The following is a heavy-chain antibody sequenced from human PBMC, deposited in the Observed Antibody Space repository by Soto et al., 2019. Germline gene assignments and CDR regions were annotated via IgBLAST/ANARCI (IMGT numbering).Heavy chain of an antibody. D-gene: IGHD3-9*01. J-gene: IGHJ6*02. CDR2: ISYDGSNK. Sequence: GGSLRLSCAASGFTFSSYAMHWVRQAPGKGLEWVAVISYDGSNKYYADSVKGRFTISRDNSKNTLYLQMNSLRAEDTAVYYCARDGYYDILTGYSRYYYYYYGMDVWGQGTTVTVSS. CDR3: ARDGYYDILTGYSRYYYYYYGMDV. CDR1: GFTFSSYA. V-gene: IGHV3-30-3*01.